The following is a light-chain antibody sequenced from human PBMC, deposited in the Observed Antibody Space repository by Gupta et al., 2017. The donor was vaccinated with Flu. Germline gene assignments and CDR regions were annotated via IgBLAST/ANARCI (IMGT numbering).Light chain of an antibody. CDR2: RDK. V-gene: IGLV1-47*01. CDR3: AAWDDSLNGPWV. J-gene: IGLJ3*02. CDR1: MSNIGSNY. Sequence: QSVLTQPPSASGTPGQRVTISCSGSMSNIGSNYVYWYQQLPGTPPKVLIYRDKQRPSGVPDRFSGSKSVTSASLAISGLRSEDEADYYCAAWDDSLNGPWVFGGGTKLTVL.